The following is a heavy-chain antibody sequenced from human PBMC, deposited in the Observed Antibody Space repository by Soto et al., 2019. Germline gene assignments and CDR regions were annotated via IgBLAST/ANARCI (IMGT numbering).Heavy chain of an antibody. CDR3: ARDGLKVRGDFDAFDI. CDR1: GGSFSGYY. J-gene: IGHJ3*02. CDR2: INHSGST. V-gene: IGHV4-34*01. D-gene: IGHD3-10*01. Sequence: QVQLQQWGAGLLKPSETLSLTCAVYGGSFSGYYWSWIRQPPGKGLEWIGEINHSGSTNYNPSLKSRVTISVDTSKHQFTLTLSSVTAADTAVYYCARDGLKVRGDFDAFDIWGQGTMVTVSS.